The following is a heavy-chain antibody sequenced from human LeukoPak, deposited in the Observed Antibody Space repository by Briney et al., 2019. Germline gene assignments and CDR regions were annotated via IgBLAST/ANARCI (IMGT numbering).Heavy chain of an antibody. CDR2: ISSSSSTI. CDR1: GFTFSSYS. CDR3: ARERGDIVVVTANYFDY. J-gene: IGHJ4*02. V-gene: IGHV3-48*04. D-gene: IGHD2-21*02. Sequence: GGSLRLSCAASGFTFSSYSMNWVRQAPGKGLEWVSYISSSSSTIYYADSVKGRFTISRDNAKNSLYLQMNSLRAEDTAVYYCARERGDIVVVTANYFDYWGQGTLVTVSS.